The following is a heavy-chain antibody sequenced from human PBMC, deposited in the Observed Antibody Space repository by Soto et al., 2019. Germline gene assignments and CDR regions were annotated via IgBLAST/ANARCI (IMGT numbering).Heavy chain of an antibody. CDR3: ARNKFVNADAFDT. Sequence: PGGSLRLSCAASGFTFSSYSMSWVRQAPGQGLEWVSAISGSGVSTYYADSVKGRFTISRDNSKDTLYLQMNSLRAEDTAVYYCARNKFVNADAFDTWGEGTTVTVSS. CDR1: GFTFSSYS. D-gene: IGHD1-1*01. CDR2: ISGSGVST. J-gene: IGHJ3*02. V-gene: IGHV3-23*01.